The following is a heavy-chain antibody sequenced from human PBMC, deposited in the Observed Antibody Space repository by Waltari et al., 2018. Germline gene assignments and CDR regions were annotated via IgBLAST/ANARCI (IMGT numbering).Heavy chain of an antibody. J-gene: IGHJ4*02. V-gene: IGHV3-23*01. D-gene: IGHD3-22*01. CDR1: GFPFSSCA. CDR2: ISGSGGGT. Sequence: EVQLLESGGGLVQPGGSLRLSCATSGFPFSSCAVNWVRQAPGKGLQWVSGISGSGGGTFYVDSVKGRFTISRDNSKNTLYLQMNSLTAEDTALYYCAADLGSGGYYLVHFDYWGQGALVTVSS. CDR3: AADLGSGGYYLVHFDY.